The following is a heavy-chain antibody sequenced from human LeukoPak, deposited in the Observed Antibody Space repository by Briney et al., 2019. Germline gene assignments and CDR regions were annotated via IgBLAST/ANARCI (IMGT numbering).Heavy chain of an antibody. CDR1: GYTFTGYY. V-gene: IGHV1-2*02. Sequence: ASVKVSCKASGYTFTGYYMHWVRQAPGQGLEWMGWINPNGGGTNYAQKFQGRVTMTRDTSISTAYMELSRLRSDDTAVYYCARDLSLYDSSGYVIDYWGQGTLVTVSS. D-gene: IGHD3-22*01. CDR2: INPNGGGT. CDR3: ARDLSLYDSSGYVIDY. J-gene: IGHJ4*02.